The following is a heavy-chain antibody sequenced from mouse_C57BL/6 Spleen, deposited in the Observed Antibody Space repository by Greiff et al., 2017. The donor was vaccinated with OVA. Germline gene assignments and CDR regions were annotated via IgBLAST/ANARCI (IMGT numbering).Heavy chain of an antibody. Sequence: EVNLVESGGGLVQSGRSLRLSCATSGFTFSDFYMEWVRQAPGKGLEWIAASRNKANDYTTEYSASVKGRFIVSRDTSQSILYLQMNALRAEDTAIYYCARDGYYPYYYAMDYWGQGTSVTVSS. CDR3: ARDGYYPYYYAMDY. J-gene: IGHJ4*01. CDR1: GFTFSDFY. CDR2: SRNKANDYTT. D-gene: IGHD2-3*01. V-gene: IGHV7-1*01.